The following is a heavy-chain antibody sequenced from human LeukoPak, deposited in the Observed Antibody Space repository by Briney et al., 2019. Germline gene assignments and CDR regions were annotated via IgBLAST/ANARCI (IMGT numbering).Heavy chain of an antibody. CDR1: GFTVSTNF. CDR3: ARDRTTYFDY. V-gene: IGHV3-66*01. Sequence: PGGSLRLSCAASGFTVSTNFMSWVRQAPGKGLEWVSFISSDDKTNYADSVKGRFTISRDNSRNTLYLQMDSLRAEDTAVYYCARDRTTYFDYWGQGALVTVSS. D-gene: IGHD2/OR15-2a*01. J-gene: IGHJ4*02. CDR2: ISSDDKT.